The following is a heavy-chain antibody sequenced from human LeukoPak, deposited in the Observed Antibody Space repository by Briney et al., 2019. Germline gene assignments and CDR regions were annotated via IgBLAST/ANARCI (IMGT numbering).Heavy chain of an antibody. D-gene: IGHD3-3*01. J-gene: IGHJ4*02. Sequence: PGGSLRLSCAASGFTFSSYAMSWVRQAPGKGLEWVSAISGSGGSTYYADSVKGRFTISRDNSKNTLYLQMNSLRAEDTAVYYCAKVLTPEHDFWSGYGLNYFDYWGQGTLVTVSS. CDR2: ISGSGGST. CDR3: AKVLTPEHDFWSGYGLNYFDY. V-gene: IGHV3-23*01. CDR1: GFTFSSYA.